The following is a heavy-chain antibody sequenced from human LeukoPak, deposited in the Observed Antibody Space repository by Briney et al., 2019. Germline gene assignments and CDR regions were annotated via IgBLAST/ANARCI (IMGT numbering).Heavy chain of an antibody. D-gene: IGHD6-19*01. J-gene: IGHJ6*02. CDR1: GYTFTSYY. V-gene: IGHV1-46*01. CDR2: INPSGGST. CDR3: ARSGSAPPGPYYYGMDV. Sequence: ASVKVSCKASGYTFTSYYMHWVRQAPGQGLEWMGIINPSGGSTSYAQKFQGRVTMTRDTSTSTVYMELSRLRSDDTAVYYCARSGSAPPGPYYYGMDVWGQGTTVTVSS.